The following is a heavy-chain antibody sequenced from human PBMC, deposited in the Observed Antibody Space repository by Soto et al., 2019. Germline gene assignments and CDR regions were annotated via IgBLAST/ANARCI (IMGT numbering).Heavy chain of an antibody. V-gene: IGHV3-23*01. CDR3: AKGTYSSSSWSWFDP. J-gene: IGHJ5*02. D-gene: IGHD6-6*01. Sequence: GGSLRLSCAASGFTFSSYAMSWVRQAPGKGLEWVSAISGSGGSTYYADSVKGRFTISRDNSKNTLYLQMNSLRAEDTAVYYCAKGTYSSSSWSWFDPWGQGTLVTVSS. CDR2: ISGSGGST. CDR1: GFTFSSYA.